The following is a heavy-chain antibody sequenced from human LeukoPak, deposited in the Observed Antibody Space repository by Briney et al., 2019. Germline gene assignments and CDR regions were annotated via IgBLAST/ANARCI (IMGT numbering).Heavy chain of an antibody. D-gene: IGHD6-19*01. CDR3: ARVSGSGWTFYYFDY. V-gene: IGHV1-69*06. CDR1: GGTFSSYA. CDR2: IIPIFGTA. J-gene: IGHJ4*02. Sequence: SVKVSCKASGGTFSSYAISWVRQAPGQGLEWMGGIIPIFGTANYAQKFQGRVTITADKSTSTAYMELSSLRSEDTAVYYCARVSGSGWTFYYFDYWGQGTLVTVSS.